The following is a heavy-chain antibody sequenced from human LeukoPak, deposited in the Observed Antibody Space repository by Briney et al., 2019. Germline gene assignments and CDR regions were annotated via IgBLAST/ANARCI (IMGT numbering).Heavy chain of an antibody. D-gene: IGHD5-18*01. CDR3: AKDSKLRGYSYGEIY. J-gene: IGHJ4*02. Sequence: GGSLRLSCAASGFTFNTYWMTWVRQAPGKGLEWVANINQDGSEKYYVDSVKGRFTISRDNAKNSLYLQMNSLRAEDTGVYYCAKDSKLRGYSYGEIYWGQGTLVTVSS. CDR2: INQDGSEK. CDR1: GFTFNTYW. V-gene: IGHV3-7*01.